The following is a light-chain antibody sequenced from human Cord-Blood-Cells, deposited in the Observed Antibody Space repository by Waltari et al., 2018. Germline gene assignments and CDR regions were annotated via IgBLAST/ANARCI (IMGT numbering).Light chain of an antibody. CDR1: QSVSCSY. J-gene: IGKJ1*01. Sequence: EIVLTQSPGTPSLSPGERATLSCRASQSVSCSYLAWYQQTPGQAPRLPIYGASSRATGIPDRFSGSGSGTDFTLTISRLEPEDFAVYYCQQYGSSRTFGQGTKVEIK. V-gene: IGKV3-20*01. CDR2: GAS. CDR3: QQYGSSRT.